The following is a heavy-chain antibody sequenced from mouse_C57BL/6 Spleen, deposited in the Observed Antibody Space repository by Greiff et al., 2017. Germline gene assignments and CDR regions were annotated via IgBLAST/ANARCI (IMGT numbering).Heavy chain of an antibody. V-gene: IGHV1-49*01. CDR2: FTMYSDAT. CDR3: ARGASSGGFAY. Sequence: LQQSGAELVRPGSSVKLSCKASYFAFMASAMHWVKQRPGHGLEWIGSFTMYSDATEYSENFKGKATLTANTSSSTAYMELSSLTSEDSAVYYCARGASSGGFAYWGQGTLVTVSA. CDR1: YFAFMASA. J-gene: IGHJ3*01. D-gene: IGHD3-2*02.